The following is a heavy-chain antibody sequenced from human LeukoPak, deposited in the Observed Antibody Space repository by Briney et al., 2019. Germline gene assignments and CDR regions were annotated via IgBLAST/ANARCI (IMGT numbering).Heavy chain of an antibody. CDR3: AKDGVAYCGGDCYFGY. CDR2: IRYDGSNK. J-gene: IGHJ4*02. V-gene: IGHV3-30*02. D-gene: IGHD2-21*01. CDR1: GFTFSSYG. Sequence: GGSLRLSCAASGFTFSSYGMHWVRQAPGKGLEWVAFIRYDGSNKYYADSVKGRFTISRDNSKNTLYLQMNSLRAEDTAVYYCAKDGVAYCGGDCYFGYWGQGTLVTVSS.